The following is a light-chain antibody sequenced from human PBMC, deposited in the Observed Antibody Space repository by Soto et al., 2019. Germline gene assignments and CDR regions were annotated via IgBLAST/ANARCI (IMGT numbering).Light chain of an antibody. J-gene: IGKJ2*01. CDR1: QSISTW. CDR2: DAS. CDR3: QQYNFYSPYT. V-gene: IGKV1-5*01. Sequence: DIQMTQSPSTLSASVGDRVTITCRASQSISTWLAWYQQKPGKAPKLLIYDASNLENGVPSRFSGSGSGTEFTLTISSLQHDDFATYYCQQYNFYSPYTFGQGTKLEIK.